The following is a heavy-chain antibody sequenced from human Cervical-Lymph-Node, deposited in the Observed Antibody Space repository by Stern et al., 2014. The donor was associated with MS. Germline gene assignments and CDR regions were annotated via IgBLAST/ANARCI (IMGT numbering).Heavy chain of an antibody. CDR1: GGSISSYY. CDR3: AGTGPSSSWLDY. CDR2: IYYSGST. V-gene: IGHV4-59*01. Sequence: QVQLQESGPGLVKPSETLSLTCTVSGGSISSYYWSWIRQPPGKGLERIGYIYYSGSTNYNPSLKSRVTISVDTSKNQFSLKLSSVTAADTAVYYCAGTGPSSSWLDYWGQGTLVTVSS. J-gene: IGHJ4*02. D-gene: IGHD6-13*01.